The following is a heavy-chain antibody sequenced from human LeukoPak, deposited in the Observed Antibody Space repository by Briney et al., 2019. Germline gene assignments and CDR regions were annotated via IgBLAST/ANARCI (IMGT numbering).Heavy chain of an antibody. V-gene: IGHV3-33*01. CDR1: GFTFSSYG. D-gene: IGHD5-18*01. Sequence: GGSLRLSYAASGFTFSSYGMHWVRQAPGKGLEWVALIWYDGSNKYYADSVKGRFTISRDNSKKTLYLQMNSLRAEDTAVYYCARKKRVDTDSIMVYYYYAMDVWGQGTTVTVSS. J-gene: IGHJ6*02. CDR3: ARKKRVDTDSIMVYYYYAMDV. CDR2: IWYDGSNK.